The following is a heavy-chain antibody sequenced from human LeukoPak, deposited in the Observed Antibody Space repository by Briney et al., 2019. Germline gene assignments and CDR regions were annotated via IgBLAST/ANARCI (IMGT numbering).Heavy chain of an antibody. J-gene: IGHJ6*03. D-gene: IGHD6-6*01. CDR2: IRYDGSNK. V-gene: IGHV3-30*02. Sequence: QSGGSLRLSCAASGFLFSHYGMHWVRQAPGKGLEWVAFIRYDGSNKYYADSVKGRFTISRDNSKNTLYLQMNSLRAEDTAVYYCARSLSTYSSSSGGDYYYYYMDVWGKGTTVTVSS. CDR3: ARSLSTYSSSSGGDYYYYYMDV. CDR1: GFLFSHYG.